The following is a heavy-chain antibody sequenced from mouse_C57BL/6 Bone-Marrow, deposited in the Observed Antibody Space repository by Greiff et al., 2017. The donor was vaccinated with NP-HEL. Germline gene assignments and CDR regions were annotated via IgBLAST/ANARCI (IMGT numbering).Heavy chain of an antibody. CDR2: IYPRSGNT. D-gene: IGHD1-1*01. V-gene: IGHV1-81*01. CDR3: ARDYYGFAY. CDR1: GYTFPSYG. Sequence: QVQLKESGAELARPGASVKLSCKASGYTFPSYGISWVTQRTGQGLEWIGEIYPRSGNTYYNEKFKGKATLTADKSSSTAYMELRSLTSEDSAVYFCARDYYGFAYWGQGTLVTVSA. J-gene: IGHJ3*01.